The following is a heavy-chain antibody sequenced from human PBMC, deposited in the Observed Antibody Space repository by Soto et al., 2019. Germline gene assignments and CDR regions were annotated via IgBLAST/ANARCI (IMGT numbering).Heavy chain of an antibody. V-gene: IGHV3-23*01. CDR2: ISGSGGST. CDR1: GFTFSSYA. CDR3: AKGGLSDWGYNWNYDWFDP. J-gene: IGHJ5*02. D-gene: IGHD1-7*01. Sequence: PGGSLRLSCAASGFTFSSYAMSWVRQAPGKGLEWVSAISGSGGSTYYADSVKGRFTISRDNSKNTLYLQMNSLRAEDTAVYCCAKGGLSDWGYNWNYDWFDPWGQGTLVTVSS.